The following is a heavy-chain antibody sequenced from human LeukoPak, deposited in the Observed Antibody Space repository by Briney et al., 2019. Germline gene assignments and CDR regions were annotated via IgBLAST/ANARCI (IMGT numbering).Heavy chain of an antibody. J-gene: IGHJ3*02. CDR2: IYPGDSDT. V-gene: IGHV5-51*01. D-gene: IGHD3-10*01. CDR3: ARPAMVRGDKDAFDI. CDR1: GYSFTSYW. Sequence: GESLKISCKGSGYSFTSYWIGWVRQKPGQGLEWMGIIYPGDSDTRYSPSFQGQVTISADKSISTAYLQWSSLKASDTAMYYCARPAMVRGDKDAFDIWGQGTMVTVSS.